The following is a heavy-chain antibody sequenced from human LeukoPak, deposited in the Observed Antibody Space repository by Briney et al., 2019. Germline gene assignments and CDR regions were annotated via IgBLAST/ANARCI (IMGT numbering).Heavy chain of an antibody. CDR3: AKLPFVVVPAARADAFDI. J-gene: IGHJ3*02. CDR1: GFTFSSYG. V-gene: IGHV3-30*02. Sequence: GGSLRLSCAASGFTFSSYGMHWVRQAPGKGLEWVAFIRYDGSNKYYADSVKGRFTISRDNSKNTLYLQMNSLRAEDTVVYYCAKLPFVVVPAARADAFDIWGQGTMVTVSS. CDR2: IRYDGSNK. D-gene: IGHD2-2*01.